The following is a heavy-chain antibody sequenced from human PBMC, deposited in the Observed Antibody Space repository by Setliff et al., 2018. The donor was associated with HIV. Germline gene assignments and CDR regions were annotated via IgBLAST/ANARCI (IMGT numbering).Heavy chain of an antibody. J-gene: IGHJ2*01. CDR2: IGTAGDT. Sequence: GSLRLSCAASGFTFSSYDMHWVRQATGKGLEWVSAIGTAGDTYYPGSVKGRFTISRENAKNSLYLQMNSLRAGDTAVYYCAKAGGSSWPYWYFDLWGRGTLVTVSS. D-gene: IGHD6-13*01. V-gene: IGHV3-13*01. CDR3: AKAGGSSWPYWYFDL. CDR1: GFTFSSYD.